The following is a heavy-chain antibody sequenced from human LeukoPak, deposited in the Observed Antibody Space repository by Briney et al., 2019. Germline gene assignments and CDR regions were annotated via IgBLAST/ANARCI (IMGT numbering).Heavy chain of an antibody. CDR3: ARDRWELLSNSYHYCGLDV. CDR1: GFTFSNYW. J-gene: IGHJ6*02. Sequence: GGSLRLSCAASGFTFSNYWMSWVRQAPGKGLEWVANIKQDGSEKCYVDSVKGRFTISRDNAKNSLYLQMNSLKAEDTAVYYCARDRWELLSNSYHYCGLDVWGQGTTVTVSS. CDR2: IKQDGSEK. D-gene: IGHD2-15*01. V-gene: IGHV3-7*01.